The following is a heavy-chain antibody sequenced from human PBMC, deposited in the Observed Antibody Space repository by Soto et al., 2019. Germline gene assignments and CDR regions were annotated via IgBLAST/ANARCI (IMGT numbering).Heavy chain of an antibody. V-gene: IGHV1-8*01. CDR2: MNPNSGDT. D-gene: IGHD3-10*01. Sequence: QVQLVQSGAEVKKPGASVKVSCKASGYTFSSYDINWVRQATGQGLEWMGWMNPNSGDTNYPQKFQGRVTMTRNTSIATAYMELSSLRSEDTAVYYCARGLKFTTPLVRGVNPYYYYYMDVWGEGTTVTVSS. J-gene: IGHJ6*03. CDR3: ARGLKFTTPLVRGVNPYYYYYMDV. CDR1: GYTFSSYD.